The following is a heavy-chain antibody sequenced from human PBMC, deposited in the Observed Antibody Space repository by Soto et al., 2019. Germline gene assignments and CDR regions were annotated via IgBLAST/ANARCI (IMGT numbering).Heavy chain of an antibody. Sequence: GGSLRLSCAASGFTFDDYAMHWVRQAPGKGLEWVSGISWNSGSIGYADSVKGRFTISRDNAKNSLYLQMNSLRAEDTALYYCAKDATGYDFRSGYSVYFDYWGQGTLVTVYS. D-gene: IGHD3-3*01. CDR3: AKDATGYDFRSGYSVYFDY. CDR1: GFTFDDYA. J-gene: IGHJ4*02. V-gene: IGHV3-9*01. CDR2: ISWNSGSI.